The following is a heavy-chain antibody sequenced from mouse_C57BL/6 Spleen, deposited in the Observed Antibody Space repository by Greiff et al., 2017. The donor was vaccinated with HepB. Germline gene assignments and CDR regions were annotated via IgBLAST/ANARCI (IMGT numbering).Heavy chain of an antibody. CDR3: ARFPLRLMDY. CDR1: GYTFTDYC. V-gene: IGHV1-26*01. CDR2: INPNNGGT. J-gene: IGHJ4*01. D-gene: IGHD1-2*01. Sequence: EVQLQQSGPELVKPGASVKISCKASGYTFTDYCMNWVKQSHGKSLEWIGDINPNNGGTSYNQKFKGKATLTVDKSSSTAYMELRSLTSEDSAVYYCARFPLRLMDYWGQGTSVTVSS.